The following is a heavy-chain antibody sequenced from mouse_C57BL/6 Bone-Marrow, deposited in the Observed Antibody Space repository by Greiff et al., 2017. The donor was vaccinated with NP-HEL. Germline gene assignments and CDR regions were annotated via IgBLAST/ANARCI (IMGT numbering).Heavy chain of an antibody. Sequence: QVQLQQPGAELVKPGASVKMSCKASGYTFTSYWITWVKQRPGQGLEWIGDIYPGSSSTNYNEKFKSKATLTVDTSSSPAYMQLSSLTSEDSAVYYCARYPGTGYYFGYWGQGTTLTVSS. D-gene: IGHD2-14*01. CDR2: IYPGSSST. J-gene: IGHJ2*01. V-gene: IGHV1-55*01. CDR3: ARYPGTGYYFGY. CDR1: GYTFTSYW.